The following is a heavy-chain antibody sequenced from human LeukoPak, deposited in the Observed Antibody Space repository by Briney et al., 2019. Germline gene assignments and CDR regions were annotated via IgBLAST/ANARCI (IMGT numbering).Heavy chain of an antibody. D-gene: IGHD3-3*01. CDR1: GFTFSSYA. Sequence: GGSLRLSCAASGFTFSSYAMSWVRQAPGKGLEWVSAISGSGGSTYYADSVKGRFTISRDNSKNTLYLQMNSLRAEDTAVYYCARHYDLGRYFDLWGRGTLVTVSS. V-gene: IGHV3-23*01. J-gene: IGHJ2*01. CDR3: ARHYDLGRYFDL. CDR2: ISGSGGST.